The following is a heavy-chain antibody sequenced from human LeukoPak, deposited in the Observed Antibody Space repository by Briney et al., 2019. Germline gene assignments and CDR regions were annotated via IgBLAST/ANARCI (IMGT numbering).Heavy chain of an antibody. CDR3: ARDKYCSGGRCYYGFDP. Sequence: GASVKVSCKASGYTFTTNGISWVRQAPGQGLEWMGWISTSSGNTNYAQKVQGRVTMTADTSTNTAYMELRRLRGDDTAVYYCARDKYCSGGRCYYGFDPWGQGTLVTVSS. CDR1: GYTFTTNG. CDR2: ISTSSGNT. J-gene: IGHJ5*02. V-gene: IGHV1-18*01. D-gene: IGHD2-15*01.